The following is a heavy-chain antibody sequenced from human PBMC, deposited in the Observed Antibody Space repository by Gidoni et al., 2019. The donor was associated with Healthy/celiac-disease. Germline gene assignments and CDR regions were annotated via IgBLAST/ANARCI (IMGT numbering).Heavy chain of an antibody. D-gene: IGHD3-9*01. J-gene: IGHJ3*02. CDR1: GFTCISYA. CDR2: ISYDGSNK. Sequence: QVPLVASGGGVVQPGRSLSLSCAASGFTCISYAMPWVRQAPGKGREWVAVISYDGSNKYYADSVKGRFTISRDNSKNTLYLQMNSLRAEDTAVYYCARDLNYDILTDSGAFDIWGQGTMVTVSS. CDR3: ARDLNYDILTDSGAFDI. V-gene: IGHV3-30-3*01.